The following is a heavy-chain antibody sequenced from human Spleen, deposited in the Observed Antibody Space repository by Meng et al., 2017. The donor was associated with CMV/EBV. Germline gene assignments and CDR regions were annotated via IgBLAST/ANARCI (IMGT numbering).Heavy chain of an antibody. V-gene: IGHV1-2*02. CDR2: INPNSGGT. CDR1: GYTFTGYY. J-gene: IGHJ4*02. D-gene: IGHD5-24*01. CDR3: ARIRDGYNYFDY. Sequence: ASVKVSCKASGYTFTGYYMHWARQAPGQGLEWMGWINPNSGGTNYAQKFQGRVTMTRDTPISTAYMELSRLRSDDTAVYYCARIRDGYNYFDYWGQGTLVTVSS.